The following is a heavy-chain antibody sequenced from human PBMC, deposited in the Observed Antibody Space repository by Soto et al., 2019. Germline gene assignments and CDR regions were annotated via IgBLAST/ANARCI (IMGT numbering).Heavy chain of an antibody. Sequence: QVQLVQSGSEVKKPGSSVRVSCKTSGGTFSIYTISWVRQAPGQGLEWMGRVLPFLDITSYSQRFQGRVTITAYRXXTTAYMELSSLRSEDTAVYYCARDRDNSNWPNFDSWGQGTLVTVSS. CDR3: ARDRDNSNWPNFDS. J-gene: IGHJ4*02. D-gene: IGHD6-13*01. CDR2: VLPFLDIT. V-gene: IGHV1-69*02. CDR1: GGTFSIYT.